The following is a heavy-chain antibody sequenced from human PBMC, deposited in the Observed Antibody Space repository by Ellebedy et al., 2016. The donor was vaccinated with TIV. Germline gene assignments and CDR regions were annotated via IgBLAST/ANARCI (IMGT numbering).Heavy chain of an antibody. J-gene: IGHJ1*01. CDR2: ISADGNKK. Sequence: GGSLRLXXAASGFTFSGYPLHWVPQVPGKGLDWVAVISADGNKKHYADSVEGRFTTSRDNSKNTLFLQMNSLRAEDTAVYYCAREGDRGYFQHWGQGVLVTVSS. V-gene: IGHV3-30-3*01. D-gene: IGHD1-26*01. CDR3: AREGDRGYFQH. CDR1: GFTFSGYP.